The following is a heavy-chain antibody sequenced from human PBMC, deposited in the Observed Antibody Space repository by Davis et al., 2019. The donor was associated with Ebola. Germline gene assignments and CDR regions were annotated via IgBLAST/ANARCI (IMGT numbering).Heavy chain of an antibody. V-gene: IGHV1-69*13. D-gene: IGHD3-22*01. J-gene: IGHJ4*02. CDR3: ASNLWEDSGYSWGSPLGH. CDR2: IIPIFGTA. CDR1: GYTFTSYD. Sequence: AASVKVSCKASGYTFTSYDINWVRQAPGQGLEWMGGIIPIFGTANYAQKFQGRVTITADESTSTAYMELSSLRSEDTAVYYCASNLWEDSGYSWGSPLGHWGQGTLVTVSS.